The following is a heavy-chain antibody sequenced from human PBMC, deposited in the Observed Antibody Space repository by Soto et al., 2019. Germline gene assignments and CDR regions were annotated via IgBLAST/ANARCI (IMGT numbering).Heavy chain of an antibody. CDR1: GGSISSYY. V-gene: IGHV4-59*01. D-gene: IGHD2-2*02. CDR3: AGRGYVSITSCYTFDC. Sequence: SETLSLTCTVSGGSISSYYWSWIRQPPGKGLEWIGYIYYSGSTNYNPSLKSRVTISVDTSKNQFSLKLSSVTAADTAVYYCAGRGYVSITSCYTFDCWGQGTLVTVSS. J-gene: IGHJ4*02. CDR2: IYYSGST.